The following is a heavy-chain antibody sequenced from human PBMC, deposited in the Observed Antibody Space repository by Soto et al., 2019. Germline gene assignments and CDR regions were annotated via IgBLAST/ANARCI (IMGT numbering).Heavy chain of an antibody. CDR3: ARDSTVVTVAYYLAY. V-gene: IGHV1-46*01. CDR1: GYTFTSYY. J-gene: IGHJ4*02. Sequence: QVQMVQSGADVKKPGASVQVSCKASGYTFTSYYMHWVRPAPGQGLEWMGIINPSGGTTTYAQKFQGRVTMSRDTSTSILYMELSRLRSEDTGVYFCARDSTVVTVAYYLAYWGQGTLVTVSS. CDR2: INPSGGTT. D-gene: IGHD2-21*02.